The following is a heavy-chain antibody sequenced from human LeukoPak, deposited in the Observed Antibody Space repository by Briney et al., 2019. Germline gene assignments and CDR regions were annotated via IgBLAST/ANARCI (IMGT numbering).Heavy chain of an antibody. V-gene: IGHV4-34*01. J-gene: IGHJ6*03. CDR3: ARTIAAAGLPFYYYYMDV. CDR1: GGSFSGYY. CDR2: INHSGST. D-gene: IGHD6-13*01. Sequence: SETLSLTCAVYGGSFSGYYWSWIRQPPGKGLEWIGEINHSGSTNYNPSLKSRVTISVDTSKNQFSLQLKSVTPEDTALYYCARTIAAAGLPFYYYYMDVWGKGTTVTVSS.